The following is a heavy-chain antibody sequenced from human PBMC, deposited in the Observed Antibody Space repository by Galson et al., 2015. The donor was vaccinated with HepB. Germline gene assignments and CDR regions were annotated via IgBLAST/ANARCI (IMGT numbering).Heavy chain of an antibody. CDR1: GGSISSGDYY. V-gene: IGHV4-30-4*01. D-gene: IGHD1-1*01. CDR3: ARGGRYNWNGWFDP. Sequence: TLSLTCTVSGGSISSGDYYWSWIRQPPGKGLEWIGYIYYSGSTYYNPSLKSRVTISVDTSKNQFSLKLSSVTAADTAVYYCARGGRYNWNGWFDPWGQGTLATVSS. J-gene: IGHJ5*02. CDR2: IYYSGST.